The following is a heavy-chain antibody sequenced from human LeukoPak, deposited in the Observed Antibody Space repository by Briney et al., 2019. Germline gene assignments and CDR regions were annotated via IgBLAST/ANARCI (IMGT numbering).Heavy chain of an antibody. D-gene: IGHD3-22*01. Sequence: ASVKVSCRASGGTFSSYAISWVRQAPGQGLEWMGRIIPILGIANYAQKFQGRVTITADKSTSTAYMELSSLRSEDTAVYYCAREVHGGSGYFDYWGQGTLVTVSS. CDR1: GGTFSSYA. J-gene: IGHJ4*02. CDR3: AREVHGGSGYFDY. CDR2: IIPILGIA. V-gene: IGHV1-69*04.